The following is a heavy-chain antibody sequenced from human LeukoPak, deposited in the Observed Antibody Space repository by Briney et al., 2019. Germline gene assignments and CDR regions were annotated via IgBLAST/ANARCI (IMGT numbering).Heavy chain of an antibody. D-gene: IGHD5/OR15-5a*01. CDR3: AKLPTSTTTGQFDY. CDR1: TFTLSSFA. J-gene: IGHJ4*02. V-gene: IGHV3-23*01. CDR2: VSRIGRT. Sequence: RGSLRLSCAASTFTLSSFAMTWVRQAPVRGLEWVSAVSRIGRTYYADSVKGRFAISRDISKNTLYLQMDSLRADDTAVYYCAKLPTSTTTGQFDYWGQGTLVTVSS.